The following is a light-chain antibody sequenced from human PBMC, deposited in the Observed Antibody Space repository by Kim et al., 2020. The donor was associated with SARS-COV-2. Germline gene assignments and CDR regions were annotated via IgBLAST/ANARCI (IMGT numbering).Light chain of an antibody. CDR3: SSYTSSSTWV. Sequence: GQSITISCTGTSSDVGGYNYVSWYQQHQGKAPTLMIYDVSKRPSGVSNRFSGSKSGNTASLTISGLQAEDEADYYCSSYTSSSTWVFGGGTQLTVL. CDR1: SSDVGGYNY. CDR2: DVS. V-gene: IGLV2-14*04. J-gene: IGLJ3*02.